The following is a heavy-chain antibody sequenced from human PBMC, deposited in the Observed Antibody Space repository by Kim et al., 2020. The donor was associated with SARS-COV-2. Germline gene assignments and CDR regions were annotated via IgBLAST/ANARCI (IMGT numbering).Heavy chain of an antibody. CDR3: ARDAIAVAGFYYYYGMDV. J-gene: IGHJ6*02. Sequence: GGSLRLSCAASGFTFSSYWMSWVRQAPGKGLEWVANIKQDGSEKYYVDSVKGRFTISRDNAKNSLYLQMNSLRAEDTAVYYCARDAIAVAGFYYYYGMDVWGQGTTVTVSS. CDR2: IKQDGSEK. V-gene: IGHV3-7*03. D-gene: IGHD6-19*01. CDR1: GFTFSSYW.